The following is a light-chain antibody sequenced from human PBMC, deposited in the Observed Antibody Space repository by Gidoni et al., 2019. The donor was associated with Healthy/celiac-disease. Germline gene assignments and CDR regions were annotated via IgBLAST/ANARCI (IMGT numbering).Light chain of an antibody. J-gene: IGKJ4*01. Sequence: EIVMTQSPATLSVSPGERATLSCRASQSVSSNLDWYQQKPGQAPRLLIYGASTRATGIPARLSGSGSGTEFTLTISSLRSEDFAVYYCQQYNNWPPKAFGGGTKVEIK. V-gene: IGKV3-15*01. CDR1: QSVSSN. CDR2: GAS. CDR3: QQYNNWPPKA.